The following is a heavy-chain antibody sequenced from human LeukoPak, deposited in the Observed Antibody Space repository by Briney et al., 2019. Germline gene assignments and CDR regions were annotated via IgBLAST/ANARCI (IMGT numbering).Heavy chain of an antibody. CDR1: GYSFTSYW. D-gene: IGHD3-10*01. CDR3: ARLTGSGRGYYGMDV. J-gene: IGHJ6*04. V-gene: IGHV5-51*01. CDR2: IYPGDSDT. Sequence: GESLKIFCKGSGYSFTSYWIGWVRQMPGKGLEWMGIIYPGDSDTRYSPSFQSQVTISADKSISTAYLKWSSLKASDTAMYYCARLTGSGRGYYGMDVWGKGTTVTVSS.